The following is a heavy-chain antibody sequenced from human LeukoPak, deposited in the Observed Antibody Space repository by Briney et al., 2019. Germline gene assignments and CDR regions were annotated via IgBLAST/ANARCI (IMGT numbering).Heavy chain of an antibody. CDR2: IHPGRGDT. V-gene: IGHV1-2*02. Sequence: ASAKISCQALGYTFTDHYFHWLRQAPGQGIEWMGWIHPGRGDTNIAQKFQGRVPLTRDMSISTAYMELSRLTSDDTAVYYCARDHNWGPDYWGQGTLVSVSS. J-gene: IGHJ4*02. CDR1: GYTFTDHY. CDR3: ARDHNWGPDY. D-gene: IGHD7-27*01.